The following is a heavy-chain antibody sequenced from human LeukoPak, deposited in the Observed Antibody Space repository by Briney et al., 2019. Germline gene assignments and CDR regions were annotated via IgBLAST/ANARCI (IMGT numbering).Heavy chain of an antibody. J-gene: IGHJ4*02. V-gene: IGHV3-74*01. CDR2: VYSDGSRT. CDR1: GFTLSSNW. CDR3: ATDREYSYAFSPYYFDY. D-gene: IGHD5-18*01. Sequence: GGSLRLSCAGSGFTLSSNWLHWVRQGQGQGLVWVSRVYSDGSRTNYADSVKGRFTISGDHAKNTLYLQMNSLRAKDTAVYYCATDREYSYAFSPYYFDYWGQGTLVTVSS.